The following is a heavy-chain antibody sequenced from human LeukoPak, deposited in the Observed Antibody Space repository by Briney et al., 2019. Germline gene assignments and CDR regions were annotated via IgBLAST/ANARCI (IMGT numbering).Heavy chain of an antibody. Sequence: GGSLRLSCAASEFTFVRYAMNWVRQAPGKGLEWVSYISRSSFKIRYADSVKGRFTISRDNSKNSLYLQMDSLRVEDTAVYYCVRDPSYGSSWYYYMDVWGKGTTVTVSS. CDR1: EFTFVRYA. J-gene: IGHJ6*03. CDR3: VRDPSYGSSWYYYMDV. V-gene: IGHV3-48*04. CDR2: ISRSSFKI. D-gene: IGHD6-13*01.